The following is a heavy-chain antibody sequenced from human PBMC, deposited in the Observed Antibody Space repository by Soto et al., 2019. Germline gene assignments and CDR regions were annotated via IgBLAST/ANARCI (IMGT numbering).Heavy chain of an antibody. J-gene: IGHJ6*02. Sequence: ESGPTLVNPTQTLTLTCTFSGFSLSTSGMCVSWIRQPPGKALEWLALIDWDDDKYYSTSLKTRLTISKDTSKNQVVLTMTNMDPVDTATYYCARSIAAAGTYLYYYYYGMDVWGQGTTVTV. D-gene: IGHD6-13*01. V-gene: IGHV2-70*01. CDR3: ARSIAAAGTYLYYYYYGMDV. CDR2: IDWDDDK. CDR1: GFSLSTSGMC.